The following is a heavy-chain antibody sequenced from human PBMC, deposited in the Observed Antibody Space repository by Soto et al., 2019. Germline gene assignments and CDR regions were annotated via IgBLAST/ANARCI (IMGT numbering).Heavy chain of an antibody. CDR2: IYPGDSDT. Sequence: PGESLKISCRGSGYSFTSYWIGWVRQMPGKGLEWLGIIYPGDSDTRSSPSFQGQVTISADKSISTAYLQWSSLKASDTAMYYCARRNRHRTIDYWGQGTLVTVSS. D-gene: IGHD1-1*01. CDR3: ARRNRHRTIDY. V-gene: IGHV5-51*01. J-gene: IGHJ4*02. CDR1: GYSFTSYW.